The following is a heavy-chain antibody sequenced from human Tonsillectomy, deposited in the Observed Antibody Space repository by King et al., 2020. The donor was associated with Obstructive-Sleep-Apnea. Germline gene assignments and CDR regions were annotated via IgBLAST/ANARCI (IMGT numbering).Heavy chain of an antibody. Sequence: VQLQESGPGLVKPSQTLSLTCTVSGGSISSGGYYWSWIRQHPGKGLEWIGYIYYSGSTYYNPSLKSRVTISVDTSKNQFSLKLSSVTAAATAVYYCARSTRGSNYYDSSGYAWWGQGTLVTVSS. CDR3: ARSTRGSNYYDSSGYAW. J-gene: IGHJ4*02. V-gene: IGHV4-31*03. CDR1: GGSISSGGYY. D-gene: IGHD3-22*01. CDR2: IYYSGST.